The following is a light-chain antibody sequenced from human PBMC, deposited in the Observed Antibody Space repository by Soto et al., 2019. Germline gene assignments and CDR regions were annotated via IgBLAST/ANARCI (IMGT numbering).Light chain of an antibody. CDR1: QSINNL. CDR2: DVS. V-gene: IGKV1-5*01. J-gene: IGKJ4*01. Sequence: VQMTQSPSTRSAWVGGRGRSGFLASQSINNLLAWYQQKPGKAPKFLIYDVSTLESGVPSRFSGSGSGTEFTLTISSLQPEDFATYYCQQYDSYPLTFGGGTKVDIK. CDR3: QQYDSYPLT.